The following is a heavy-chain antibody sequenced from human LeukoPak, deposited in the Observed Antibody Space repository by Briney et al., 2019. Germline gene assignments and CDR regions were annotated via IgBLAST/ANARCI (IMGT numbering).Heavy chain of an antibody. V-gene: IGHV4-34*01. CDR1: GGSFSGYY. CDR3: ARGPGTWYYY. J-gene: IGHJ4*02. D-gene: IGHD6-13*01. Sequence: PSETLSLTCAVYGGSFSGYYWSWIRQPPGKGLEWIGEINHSGSTNYNPSLKRRVTISIDTSKNQFSLKLSSVTAADTALYYCARGPGTWYYYWGQGTLVTVSS. CDR2: INHSGST.